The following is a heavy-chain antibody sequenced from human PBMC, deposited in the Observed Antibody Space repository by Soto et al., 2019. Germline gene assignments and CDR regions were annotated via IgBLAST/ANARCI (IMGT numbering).Heavy chain of an antibody. V-gene: IGHV1-69*01. CDR3: ARGRDYYDSSGYYYGY. CDR1: GGTFSSYA. J-gene: IGHJ4*02. D-gene: IGHD3-22*01. Sequence: QVQLVQSGAEVKKPGSSVKVSCKASGGTFSSYAISWVRQAPGQGLEWMGGIIPIFGTANYAQKFQGRVTSTADDSTSTASMELSSLRSEDTAVYYCARGRDYYDSSGYYYGYWGQGTLVTVSS. CDR2: IIPIFGTA.